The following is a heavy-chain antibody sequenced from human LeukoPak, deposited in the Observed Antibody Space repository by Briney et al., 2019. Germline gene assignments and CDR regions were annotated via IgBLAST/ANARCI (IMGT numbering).Heavy chain of an antibody. Sequence: GGSLRLSCAASGFTFDDYAMHWVRQAPGKGLEWVSGISWNSGSMGYADSVKGRFTISRDNAKNSLFLQMNSLRAEDMALYYCAKAAVAGTGFDSSGQGTLVTVSS. CDR3: AKAAVAGTGFDS. J-gene: IGHJ4*02. V-gene: IGHV3-9*03. CDR2: ISWNSGSM. CDR1: GFTFDDYA. D-gene: IGHD6-19*01.